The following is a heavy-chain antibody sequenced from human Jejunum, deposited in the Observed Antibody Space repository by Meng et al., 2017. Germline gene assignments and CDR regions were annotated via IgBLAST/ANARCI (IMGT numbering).Heavy chain of an antibody. CDR2: IWHDGSKV. J-gene: IGHJ4*02. CDR3: LRGRDY. Sequence: QVQLVESGGGVGQPVEARRLSCAAAGLNFTNYGMHWVRQAPGKGLEWVAVIWHDGSKVFYADSVRGRFTISRDNSHNTVDLQMNSVRVDDTAVYFCLRGRDYWGQGTLVTVSS. V-gene: IGHV3-33*01. D-gene: IGHD3-10*01. CDR1: GLNFTNYG.